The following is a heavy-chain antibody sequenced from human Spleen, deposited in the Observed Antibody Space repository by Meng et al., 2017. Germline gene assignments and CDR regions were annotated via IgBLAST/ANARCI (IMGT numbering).Heavy chain of an antibody. Sequence: QVRLVQAGAEVRHPGASVKVSLKPSGYPFTAYYIHWVRQAPGQGLEWMGHIIPNSGDTLYAPKFQGRVSMTADTSIGTAYVELSGLRSDDTAIYYCVRDENISLGKLFGDYWGQGTLVTVSS. CDR3: VRDENISLGKLFGDY. V-gene: IGHV1-2*06. D-gene: IGHD2-21*01. CDR1: GYPFTAYY. J-gene: IGHJ4*02. CDR2: IIPNSGDT.